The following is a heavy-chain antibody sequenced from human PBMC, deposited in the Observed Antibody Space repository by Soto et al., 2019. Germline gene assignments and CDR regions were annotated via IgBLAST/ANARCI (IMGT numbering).Heavy chain of an antibody. CDR1: GGSISSYY. CDR2: IYYSGST. D-gene: IGHD3-3*01. V-gene: IGHV4-59*01. J-gene: IGHJ3*02. CDR3: ARTRFLEWSYDAFDI. Sequence: TFSGGSISSYYWSWIRQPPGKGLEWIGYIYYSGSTNYNPSLKSRVTMSVDTSKNQFSLKLSSVTAADTAVYYCARTRFLEWSYDAFDIWGQGTMVTVSS.